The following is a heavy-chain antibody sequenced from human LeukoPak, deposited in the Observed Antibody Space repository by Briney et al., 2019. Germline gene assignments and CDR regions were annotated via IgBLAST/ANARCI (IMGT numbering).Heavy chain of an antibody. V-gene: IGHV3-23*01. CDR3: GRDPNGDYVGAFDF. CDR2: IRGGGGA. CDR1: GFTFSSYA. D-gene: IGHD4-17*01. Sequence: GGSLRLPCAASGFTFSSYAMTWVRQAPGKGLEWVSSIRGGGGASYTDSVKGRFTMSRDNSKSTLYLQMNSLRAEDTAIYYCGRDPNGDYVGAFDFWGQGTLVTVSS. J-gene: IGHJ3*01.